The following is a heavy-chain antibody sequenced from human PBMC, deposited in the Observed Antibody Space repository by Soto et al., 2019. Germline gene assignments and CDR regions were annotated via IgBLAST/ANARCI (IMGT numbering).Heavy chain of an antibody. Sequence: QVQLQESGPGLVKPSETLSLTCTVSGGSISSYYWSWIRQPAGKGLEWMGRRYTSGSTNYNPSRKSRVTMSVDTSKNQFSLKLSSVTAADTAVYYCARAGMVAAAGQIDYWGQGTLVTVSS. D-gene: IGHD6-13*01. J-gene: IGHJ4*02. V-gene: IGHV4-4*07. CDR3: ARAGMVAAAGQIDY. CDR1: GGSISSYY. CDR2: RYTSGST.